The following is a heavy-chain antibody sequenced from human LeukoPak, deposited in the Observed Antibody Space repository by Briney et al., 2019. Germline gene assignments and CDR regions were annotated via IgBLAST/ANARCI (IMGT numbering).Heavy chain of an antibody. CDR2: ISSSGTII. CDR3: ARGSNYFDP. J-gene: IGHJ5*02. D-gene: IGHD4/OR15-4a*01. V-gene: IGHV3-11*04. CDR1: GFTFSDYY. Sequence: GGSLRLSCAASGFTFSDYYMSWIRQAPGKGLEWISYISSSGTIIYYAGAMRGRFTISTDNAKSSVYLQMNSLRDDDTAVYYCARGSNYFDPRGQGTLVTVSS.